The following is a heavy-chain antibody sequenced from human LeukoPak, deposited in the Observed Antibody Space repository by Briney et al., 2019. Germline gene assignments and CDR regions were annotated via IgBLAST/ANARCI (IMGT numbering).Heavy chain of an antibody. J-gene: IGHJ4*02. CDR3: ARDREDIVVVVAAENSALVY. V-gene: IGHV1-69*05. CDR1: GGTFSSYA. Sequence: GASVKVSCKASGGTFSSYAISWVRQAPGQGLEWMGGIIPIFGTANYAQKFQGRVTMTTDTSTSTAYMELRSLRSDDTAVYYCARDREDIVVVVAAENSALVYWGQGTLVTVSS. CDR2: IIPIFGTA. D-gene: IGHD2-15*01.